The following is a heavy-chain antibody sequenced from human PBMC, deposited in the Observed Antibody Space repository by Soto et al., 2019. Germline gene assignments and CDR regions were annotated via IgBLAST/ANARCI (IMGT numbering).Heavy chain of an antibody. J-gene: IGHJ3*02. D-gene: IGHD6-13*01. CDR1: GGSISSYY. V-gene: IGHV4-59*08. Sequence: QVQLQESGPGLVKPSETLSLTCTVSGGSISSYYWSWIRQPPGKGLEWIGYIYYSGTTNYNPSLTSRVPISVDTSKHQFSLKLSSVSAADTAVYYCARRYSSAFDIWGQGTMVTVSS. CDR3: ARRYSSAFDI. CDR2: IYYSGTT.